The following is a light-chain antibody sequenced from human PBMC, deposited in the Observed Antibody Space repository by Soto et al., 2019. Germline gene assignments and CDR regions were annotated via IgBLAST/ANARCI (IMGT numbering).Light chain of an antibody. CDR3: QQRTNWAIT. J-gene: IGKJ5*01. CDR1: QSVRSY. V-gene: IGKV3-11*01. Sequence: EIVLTQSPATLSLSPGERATLSCRASQSVRSYLAWYQQKPGQAPRLLIFDASNRATGIPARFSGSGSGTDFTLTISSLEPEDFAVYHCQQRTNWAITFGQGTRLEIK. CDR2: DAS.